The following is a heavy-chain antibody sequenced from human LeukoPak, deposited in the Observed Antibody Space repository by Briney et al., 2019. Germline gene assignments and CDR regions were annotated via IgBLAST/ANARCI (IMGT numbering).Heavy chain of an antibody. Sequence: GGSLRLSCAASGFRFSTYGMNWVRQAPGQGLEWVSSIRPTGDVYYTDSVKGRFTISRDNAKNSLYLQMNSLRAEDTAVYYCARCYDSSGYWGYYYYGMDVWGQGTTVTVSS. V-gene: IGHV3-21*01. CDR1: GFRFSTYG. CDR2: IRPTGDV. J-gene: IGHJ6*02. D-gene: IGHD3-22*01. CDR3: ARCYDSSGYWGYYYYGMDV.